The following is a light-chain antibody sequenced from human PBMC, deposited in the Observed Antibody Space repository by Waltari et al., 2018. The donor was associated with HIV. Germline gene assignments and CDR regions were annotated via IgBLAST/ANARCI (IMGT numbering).Light chain of an antibody. CDR1: QSVSKNY. J-gene: IGKJ3*01. CDR2: GAS. V-gene: IGKV3-20*01. Sequence: EIVLTQSPGTLSLSPGERATLSCRASQSVSKNYLAWYQQKSGQAPRLLIYGASSRATGIADRFSGSGSGTDFTLTISRLEPEDFAVYYCQQYGSSPCTFGPWTKVDVK. CDR3: QQYGSSPCT.